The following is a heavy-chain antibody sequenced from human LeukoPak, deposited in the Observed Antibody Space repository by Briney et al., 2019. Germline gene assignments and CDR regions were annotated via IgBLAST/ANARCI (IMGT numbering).Heavy chain of an antibody. V-gene: IGHV3-30*03. D-gene: IGHD4-17*01. J-gene: IGHJ4*02. Sequence: GGSLRLSCAASGFTFSSYGMHWVRQAPGKGLEWVAVISYDGSNKYYADSVKGRFTISRDNSKNTLYLQMNSLRAEDTAVYYCARPPMPGDYGIRFDYWGQGTLVTVSS. CDR2: ISYDGSNK. CDR1: GFTFSSYG. CDR3: ARPPMPGDYGIRFDY.